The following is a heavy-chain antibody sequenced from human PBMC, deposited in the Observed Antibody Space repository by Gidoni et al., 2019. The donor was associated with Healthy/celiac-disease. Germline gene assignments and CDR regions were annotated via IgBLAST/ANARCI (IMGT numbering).Heavy chain of an antibody. CDR3: ATPRDYDFWSGSYYYYYGMDV. V-gene: IGHV1-69*01. Sequence: WMAGIIPIFGTANYAQKFQGRVTITADESTSTAYMELSSLRSEDTAVYYCATPRDYDFWSGSYYYYYGMDVWGQGTTVTVSS. CDR2: IIPIFGTA. D-gene: IGHD3-3*01. J-gene: IGHJ6*02.